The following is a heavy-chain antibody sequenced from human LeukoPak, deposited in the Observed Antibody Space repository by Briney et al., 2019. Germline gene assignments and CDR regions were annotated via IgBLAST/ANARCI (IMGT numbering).Heavy chain of an antibody. Sequence: GGSLRLSCATSGFTFSTYAMSWVRQAPGKGLEWVSAISGSGGSTYYADSVKGRFTISRDNSKNTLYLQMNSLRVEDTAVYYCAEGGGSYLFDYWGQGTLVTVSS. CDR1: GFTFSTYA. CDR2: ISGSGGST. CDR3: AEGGGSYLFDY. V-gene: IGHV3-23*01. J-gene: IGHJ4*02. D-gene: IGHD3-16*01.